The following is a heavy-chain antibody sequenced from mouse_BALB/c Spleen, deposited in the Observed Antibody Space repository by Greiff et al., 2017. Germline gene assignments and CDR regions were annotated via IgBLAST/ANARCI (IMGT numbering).Heavy chain of an antibody. Sequence: EVKLVESGGGLVKPGGSLKLSCAASGFTFSSYAMSWVRQTPEKRLEWVATISSGGSYTYYPDSVKGRFTISRDNAKNTLYLQMSSLRSEDTAMYYCARHEGLLYAMDYWGQGTSVTVSS. J-gene: IGHJ4*01. D-gene: IGHD1-1*01. V-gene: IGHV5-9-3*01. CDR3: ARHEGLLYAMDY. CDR1: GFTFSSYA. CDR2: ISSGGSYT.